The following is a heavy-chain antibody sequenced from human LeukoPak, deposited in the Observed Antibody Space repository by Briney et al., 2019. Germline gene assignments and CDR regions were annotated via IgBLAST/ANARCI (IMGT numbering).Heavy chain of an antibody. D-gene: IGHD3-22*01. V-gene: IGHV3-74*01. Sequence: GGSLRLSCAASGFTFSNYWMHWVRQAPGKGLVWVSRINSDGINTSYADSVKGRFTISRDNAKNTLNLQMNSLRAEDTAVYYCVRDLGQYYDTSDNWFDPWGQGTLVTVSS. J-gene: IGHJ5*02. CDR1: GFTFSNYW. CDR3: VRDLGQYYDTSDNWFDP. CDR2: INSDGINT.